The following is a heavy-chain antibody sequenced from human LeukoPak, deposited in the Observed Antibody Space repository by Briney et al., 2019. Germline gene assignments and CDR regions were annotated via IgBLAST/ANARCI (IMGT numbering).Heavy chain of an antibody. CDR2: ISDSGGST. CDR3: AKDLSSGVDTYYFDY. Sequence: PGGSLRLSCAAFGLTFSSYAMSWVRQAPGKGLEWVSAISDSGGSTYYADSVKGRFTISRDNSKNTLFLQMNSLRAEDTAVYYCAKDLSSGVDTYYFDYWGQGTLVTVSS. J-gene: IGHJ4*02. CDR1: GLTFSSYA. D-gene: IGHD5-18*01. V-gene: IGHV3-23*01.